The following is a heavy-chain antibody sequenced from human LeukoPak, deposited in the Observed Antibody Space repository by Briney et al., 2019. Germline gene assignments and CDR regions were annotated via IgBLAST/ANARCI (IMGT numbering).Heavy chain of an antibody. V-gene: IGHV4-34*09. CDR1: GGSFSGYY. D-gene: IGHD6-19*01. Sequence: PSETLSLTCAVYGGSFSGYYWSWIRQPPGKGLEWIGEINHSGSTYYNPSLKSRVTISVDTSKNQFSLKLSSVTAADTAVYYCARGSIAVHWFDPWGQGTLVTVSS. CDR3: ARGSIAVHWFDP. J-gene: IGHJ5*02. CDR2: INHSGST.